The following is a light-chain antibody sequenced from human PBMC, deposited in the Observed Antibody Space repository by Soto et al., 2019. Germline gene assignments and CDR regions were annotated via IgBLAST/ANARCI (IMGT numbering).Light chain of an antibody. J-gene: IGKJ4*01. Sequence: AIPITQSPCAVSASVADRATITCRASQSIRSELGWYQQKPGKAPNLLIFTASTLQTGVPSRFSGSGPGTDFTLTISSLEPEDFATYYCIQGYNYPLTFGGGTKVDNK. CDR3: IQGYNYPLT. V-gene: IGKV1-6*01. CDR1: QSIRSE. CDR2: TAS.